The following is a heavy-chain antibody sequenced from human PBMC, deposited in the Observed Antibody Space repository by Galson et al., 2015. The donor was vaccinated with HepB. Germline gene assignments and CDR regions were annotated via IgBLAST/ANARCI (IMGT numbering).Heavy chain of an antibody. CDR2: ISYAGSKK. CDR1: GFTFRSYG. J-gene: IGHJ4*02. CDR3: AKDRQAYDSGPDY. Sequence: ALRLSCAVSGFTFRSYGMHWVRQAPGKGLDWVAVISYAGSKKYYADLVKGRFTISRDTPRNTLYLQMNTLRTEDTAVYFCAKDRQAYDSGPDYWGQGSLVTVSS. D-gene: IGHD3-10*01. V-gene: IGHV3-30*18.